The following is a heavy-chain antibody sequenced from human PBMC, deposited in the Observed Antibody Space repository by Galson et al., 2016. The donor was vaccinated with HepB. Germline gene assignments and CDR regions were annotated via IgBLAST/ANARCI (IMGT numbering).Heavy chain of an antibody. J-gene: IGHJ3*02. Sequence: SLRLSCAASGFTLRSYAMSWVRQAPGKGLEWVSGITASAYGTHYADSVKGRFTISRDNAKNTLYLQMDSLRAEDTALYHCAKGRGWYLDVAFDIWGQGTMVTVSS. CDR1: GFTLRSYA. CDR2: ITASAYGT. CDR3: AKGRGWYLDVAFDI. D-gene: IGHD6-19*01. V-gene: IGHV3-23*01.